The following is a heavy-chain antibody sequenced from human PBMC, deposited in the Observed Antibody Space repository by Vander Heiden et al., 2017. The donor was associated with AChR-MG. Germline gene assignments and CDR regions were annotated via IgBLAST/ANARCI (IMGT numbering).Heavy chain of an antibody. Sequence: EVQLVESGGDLAQPGGYLSISCAASGLTFSSPAINWVRQAPGKGLERVSRISGSGGSTDYADSVKGRFTISRDNSKNTLYLQMNSLRAEDTAVYYCAKAPGRAAVPFNYWGQGTLVTVAS. J-gene: IGHJ4*02. CDR2: ISGSGGST. V-gene: IGHV3-23*04. CDR3: AKAPGRAAVPFNY. D-gene: IGHD1-1*01. CDR1: GLTFSSPA.